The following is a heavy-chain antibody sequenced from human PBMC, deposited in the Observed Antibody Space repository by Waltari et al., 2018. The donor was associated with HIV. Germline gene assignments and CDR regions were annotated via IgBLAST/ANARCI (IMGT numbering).Heavy chain of an antibody. V-gene: IGHV7-4-1*02. CDR1: GYTFTNYA. CDR2: INTNTGNP. Sequence: QVQLVQSGSELKKPGASVKVSCKASGYTFTNYAMNWVRQAPGQGLEWMGWINTNTGNPTYAQAFTGRFVFSLDPSVSTAYLQISSLKAEDTAVYYWARGYCGTTSCWQRGGWFDPWGQGTLLTVSS. D-gene: IGHD2-2*01. CDR3: ARGYCGTTSCWQRGGWFDP. J-gene: IGHJ5*02.